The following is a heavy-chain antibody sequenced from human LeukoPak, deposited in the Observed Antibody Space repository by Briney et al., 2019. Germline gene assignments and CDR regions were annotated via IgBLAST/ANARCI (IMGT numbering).Heavy chain of an antibody. V-gene: IGHV1-69*04. CDR2: IIPILGIA. Sequence: GASVKVSCKASGGTFSSYAISWVRQAPGQGLEWMGRIIPILGIANYAQKFQGRVTITADKSTSTAYMELSSLRSEDTAVYYCAILQIAAAGTGPNWFDPWGQGTLDTVSS. J-gene: IGHJ5*02. D-gene: IGHD6-13*01. CDR3: AILQIAAAGTGPNWFDP. CDR1: GGTFSSYA.